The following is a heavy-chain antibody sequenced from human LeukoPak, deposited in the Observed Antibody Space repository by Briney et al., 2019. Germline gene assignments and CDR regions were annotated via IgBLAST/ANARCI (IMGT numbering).Heavy chain of an antibody. Sequence: GGSLRLSCAASGFTFSSYSMNWVRQAPGKGLEWVSSISSSSSYIYYADSVKGRFTISRDNAKNSLYLQTNSLRAEDTAVYYCARECSGSYSTYWGQGTLVTVSS. CDR1: GFTFSSYS. CDR3: ARECSGSYSTY. D-gene: IGHD1-26*01. V-gene: IGHV3-21*01. J-gene: IGHJ4*02. CDR2: ISSSSSYI.